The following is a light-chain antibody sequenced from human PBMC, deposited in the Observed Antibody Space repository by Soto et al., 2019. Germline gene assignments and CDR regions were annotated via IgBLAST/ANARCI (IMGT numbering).Light chain of an antibody. J-gene: IGKJ1*01. Sequence: EIVLTQSPGTLSLSPGERATLSCRASQSVSSSYLAWYQQRPGQAPRLLIYGASSRATGIPDMFSGSGSGTDFTLTISRLAPEEFAVYYCHRYGDSPPWAFGQGTKVEIK. V-gene: IGKV3-20*01. CDR2: GAS. CDR1: QSVSSSY. CDR3: HRYGDSPPWA.